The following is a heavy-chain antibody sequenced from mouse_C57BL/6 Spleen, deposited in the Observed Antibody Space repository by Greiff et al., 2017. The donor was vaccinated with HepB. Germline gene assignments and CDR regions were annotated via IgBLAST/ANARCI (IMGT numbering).Heavy chain of an antibody. CDR2: INPSSGYT. J-gene: IGHJ2*01. V-gene: IGHV1-4*01. CDR1: GYTFTSYT. CDR3: ARSVYYGSSYFDY. Sequence: QVQLKESGAELARPGASVKMSCKASGYTFTSYTMHWVKQRPGQGLEWIGYINPSSGYTKYNQKFKDKATLTADKSSSTAYMQLSSLTSEDSAVYNCARSVYYGSSYFDYWGQGTTLTVSS. D-gene: IGHD1-1*01.